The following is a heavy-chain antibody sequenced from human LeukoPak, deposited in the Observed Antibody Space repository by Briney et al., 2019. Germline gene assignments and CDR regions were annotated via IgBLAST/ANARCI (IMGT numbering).Heavy chain of an antibody. J-gene: IGHJ3*02. CDR1: AFSFSDYN. V-gene: IGHV3-21*01. D-gene: IGHD3-16*01. Sequence: GGSLRLSCAASAFSFSDYNMNWVRQAPGKGLEWVSSISSSSSYIYYADSVKGRFTISRDNAKNSLYLQMNSLRAEDTAVYYCARVGGDDAFDIWGQGTMVTVSS. CDR3: ARVGGDDAFDI. CDR2: ISSSSSYI.